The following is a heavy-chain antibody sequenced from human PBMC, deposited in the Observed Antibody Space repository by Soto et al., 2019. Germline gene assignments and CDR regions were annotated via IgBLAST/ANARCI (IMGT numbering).Heavy chain of an antibody. CDR2: ISSPGNTV. V-gene: IGHV3-11*04. D-gene: IGHD3-9*01. Sequence: GGSLRLSCAASGFTFSDFYMHWIRQAPGKGLEWVSYISSPGNTVSYADSVRGRFTISRDNAKNSLYLQMNSLRAEDTAMYYCARVGDILTGYYDYWXQGXLVXVSS. J-gene: IGHJ4*02. CDR1: GFTFSDFY. CDR3: ARVGDILTGYYDY.